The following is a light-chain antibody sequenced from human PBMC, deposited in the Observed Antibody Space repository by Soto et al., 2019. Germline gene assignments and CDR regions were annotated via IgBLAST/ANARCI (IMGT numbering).Light chain of an antibody. CDR2: AAA. CDR3: QQSNSFPFT. CDR1: QGISSW. J-gene: IGKJ3*01. Sequence: DIQMTQSPSSVSASVGDRVTITCRASQGISSWLAWYQQKPVKAPKLLIYAAASLRSGVPSRFSGSGSGTYFTLSICSLQPEDFATYYCQQSNSFPFTFGPGTKVDIK. V-gene: IGKV1-12*01.